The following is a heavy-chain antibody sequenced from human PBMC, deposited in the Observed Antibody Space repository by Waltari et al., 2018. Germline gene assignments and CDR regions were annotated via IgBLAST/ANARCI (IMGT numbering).Heavy chain of an antibody. CDR1: AFTFSSYS. J-gene: IGHJ4*02. CDR3: ARYSYGFSDY. CDR2: ISSRSSDI. V-gene: IGHV3-21*01. D-gene: IGHD5-18*01. Sequence: EVQLVESGGGLVKPGGSLRLSCAASAFTFSSYSMSWVRQAPGKGLEWVLSISSRSSDINYADSVKGRFTIPRDNAKNSLYLQMNSRRAEDTAVYYCARYSYGFSDYWGQGTLVTVSS.